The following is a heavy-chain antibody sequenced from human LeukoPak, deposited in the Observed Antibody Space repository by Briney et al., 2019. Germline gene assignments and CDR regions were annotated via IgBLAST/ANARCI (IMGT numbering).Heavy chain of an antibody. CDR1: GYTFTGYY. D-gene: IGHD6-13*01. J-gene: IGHJ5*02. V-gene: IGHV7-4-1*02. Sequence: ASVKVSCKASGYTFTGYYMHWVRQAPGQGLEWMGWINTNTGNPTYAQGFTGRFVFSLDTSVSTAYLQISSLKAEDTAVYYCARDQGEQQRDSGGNWFDPWGQGTLVTVSS. CDR2: INTNTGNP. CDR3: ARDQGEQQRDSGGNWFDP.